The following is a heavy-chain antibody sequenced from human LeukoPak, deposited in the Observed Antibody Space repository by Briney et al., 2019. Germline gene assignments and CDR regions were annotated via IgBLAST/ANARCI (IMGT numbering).Heavy chain of an antibody. CDR1: GFTFTNHW. CDR3: AKDYSAAGLIGPRGYYYYMDV. J-gene: IGHJ6*03. CDR2: IREDGGHK. Sequence: GGSLRLSCVTSGFTFTNHWMSWVRQAPGKGLEWVANIREDGGHKNYVDSVKGRFSISRDNAKNSLFLQMNSLRAEDTAVYYCAKDYSAAGLIGPRGYYYYMDVWGKGTTVTVSS. V-gene: IGHV3-7*01. D-gene: IGHD6-19*01.